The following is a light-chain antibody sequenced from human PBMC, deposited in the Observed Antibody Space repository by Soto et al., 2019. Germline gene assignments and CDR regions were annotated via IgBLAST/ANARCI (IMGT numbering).Light chain of an antibody. Sequence: SVLTQPPSASGSPGQSVTISCTGTSSDVGGYNHVSWYQQYPGRAPKLMIYEVTKRPSGVPDRFSGSKSGNTASLTVSGLQAEDEADYYCSSYTASNNFYFVFGGGTKVTVL. V-gene: IGLV2-8*01. J-gene: IGLJ3*02. CDR2: EVT. CDR3: SSYTASNNFYFV. CDR1: SSDVGGYNH.